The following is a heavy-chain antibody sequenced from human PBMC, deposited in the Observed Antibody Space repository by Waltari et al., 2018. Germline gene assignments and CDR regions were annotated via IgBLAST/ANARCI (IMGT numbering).Heavy chain of an antibody. CDR2: TSHDETHK. V-gene: IGHV3-30*01. J-gene: IGHJ4*02. CDR1: GFPFSTYT. D-gene: IGHD2-8*01. Sequence: QVQLVESGGGVVQPGRSLRLSCAASGFPFSTYTMHGVRHAPGKALKWGAVTSHDETHKYYADSVKGRFTSSKDNSKNTLYLQMNSLSTEDTAMYYCARDDRDGLPDYFDFWGQGTLVTVSS. CDR3: ARDDRDGLPDYFDF.